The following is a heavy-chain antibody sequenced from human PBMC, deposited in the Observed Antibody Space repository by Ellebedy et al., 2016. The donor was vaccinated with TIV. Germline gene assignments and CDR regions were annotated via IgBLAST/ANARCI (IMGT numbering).Heavy chain of an antibody. J-gene: IGHJ6*02. CDR2: INPSGGST. D-gene: IGHD2-2*01. Sequence: ASVKVSXXASGYTFTSYYMHWVRQAPGQGLEWMGIINPSGGSTSYAQKFQGRVTMTRDTSISTAYMELSRLRSDDTAVYYCAREDCSSTSCNDYYYYGMDVWGQGTTVTVSS. V-gene: IGHV1-46*01. CDR1: GYTFTSYY. CDR3: AREDCSSTSCNDYYYYGMDV.